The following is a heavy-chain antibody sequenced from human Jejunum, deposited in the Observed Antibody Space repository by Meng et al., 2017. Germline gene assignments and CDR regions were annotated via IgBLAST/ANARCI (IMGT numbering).Heavy chain of an antibody. CDR2: IKSNNDGGTT. J-gene: IGHJ4*02. V-gene: IGHV3-15*01. CDR3: GTDIYD. Sequence: VQLGESGGGLVKPGGSLRLSCAASGFTFTTAWMTWVRRTPGRGLEWVGRIKSNNDGGTTDYAAPVKGRFTISRDDSKSTLYLQMNSLKIEDTAMYYCGTDIYDWGQGTLVTVSS. CDR1: GFTFTTAW. D-gene: IGHD2/OR15-2a*01.